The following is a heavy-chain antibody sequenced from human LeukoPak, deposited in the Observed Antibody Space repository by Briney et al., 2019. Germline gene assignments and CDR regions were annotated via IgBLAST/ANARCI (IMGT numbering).Heavy chain of an antibody. J-gene: IGHJ2*01. Sequence: ASVKVSCKASGYTFRNYGITWVRQAPGQGLEWMGWISAYNGHTNYAQKFQGRATMTTDTSTSTAYMELRSLRSDDTAVYYCARVRYYGSGAGQYWYFDLWGRGTLVTVSS. V-gene: IGHV1-18*01. CDR1: GYTFRNYG. D-gene: IGHD3-10*01. CDR3: ARVRYYGSGAGQYWYFDL. CDR2: ISAYNGHT.